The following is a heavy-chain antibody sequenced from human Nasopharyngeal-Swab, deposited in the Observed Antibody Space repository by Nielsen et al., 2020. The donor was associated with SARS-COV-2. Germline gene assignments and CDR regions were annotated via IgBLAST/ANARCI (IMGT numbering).Heavy chain of an antibody. CDR1: GFTFSSYD. D-gene: IGHD3-16*01. V-gene: IGHV3-13*01. J-gene: IGHJ6*02. Sequence: GGSLRLSCAASGFTFSSYDMHWVRQATGKGLEWVSAIGTAGDTYYPGSVKGRFTISRENAKNSLYLQMNSLRAGDTAVYYCARAAFGGTFYYYYGMDVWGQGTTVTVSS. CDR2: IGTAGDT. CDR3: ARAAFGGTFYYYYGMDV.